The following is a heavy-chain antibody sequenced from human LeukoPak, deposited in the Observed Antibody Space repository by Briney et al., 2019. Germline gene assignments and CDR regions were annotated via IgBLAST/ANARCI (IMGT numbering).Heavy chain of an antibody. CDR2: MYSDGST. CDR1: GFTVSRNL. CDR3: ARSVSGLFTR. J-gene: IGHJ4*02. Sequence: GGSLSLFCAPSGFTVSRNLMSWARQAPEKGLEWVSVMYSDGSTYYEDSVKGRFTISRDNSKNTVYLQMNSLRVEDTALYYCARSVSGLFTRWSQGTLVTVSS. D-gene: IGHD6-19*01. V-gene: IGHV3-53*01.